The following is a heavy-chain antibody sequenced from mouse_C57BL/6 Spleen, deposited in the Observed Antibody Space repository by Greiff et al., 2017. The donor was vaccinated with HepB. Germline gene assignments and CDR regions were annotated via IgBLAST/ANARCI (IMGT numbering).Heavy chain of an antibody. CDR1: GFTFSSYA. Sequence: EVKLVESGGGLVKPGGSLKLSCAASGFTFSSYAMSWVRQTPEKRLEWVATISDGGSYTYYPDNVKGRFTISRDNAKNNLYLQMSHLKSEDTAMYYCARADYGSSYLYYFDYWGQGTTLTVSS. CDR3: ARADYGSSYLYYFDY. V-gene: IGHV5-4*03. CDR2: ISDGGSYT. J-gene: IGHJ2*01. D-gene: IGHD1-1*01.